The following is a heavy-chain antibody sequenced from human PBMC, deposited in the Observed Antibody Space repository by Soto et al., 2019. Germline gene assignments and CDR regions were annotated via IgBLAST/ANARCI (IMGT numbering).Heavy chain of an antibody. D-gene: IGHD3-9*01. V-gene: IGHV1-8*01. CDR1: RYTFTSYS. CDR2: MNPNSGNT. CDR3: ARGKWADYDILTGDYTASDDAFDI. Sequence: ASVKVSCKASRYTFTSYSINWVRQATGQGLEWMGWMNPNSGNTGYAQKFQGRVTMTRNTSISTAYMELSSLRSEDTAVYYCARGKWADYDILTGDYTASDDAFDIWGQGTMVTVSS. J-gene: IGHJ3*02.